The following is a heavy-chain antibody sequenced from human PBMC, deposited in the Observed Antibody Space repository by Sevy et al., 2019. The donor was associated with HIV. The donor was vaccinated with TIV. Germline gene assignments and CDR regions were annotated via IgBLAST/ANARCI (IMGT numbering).Heavy chain of an antibody. CDR2: IKSKTDGGTT. D-gene: IGHD3-22*01. J-gene: IGHJ4*02. Sequence: GGSLRLSCAASGFTFSNAWMSWVRQAPGKGLEWVGRIKSKTDGGTTDYAAPVKGRFTISRDDSKNTLYLQMNSLKTEDTAVYYCTTEYDYDSRQAGYWGQGTLVTVSS. V-gene: IGHV3-15*01. CDR1: GFTFSNAW. CDR3: TTEYDYDSRQAGY.